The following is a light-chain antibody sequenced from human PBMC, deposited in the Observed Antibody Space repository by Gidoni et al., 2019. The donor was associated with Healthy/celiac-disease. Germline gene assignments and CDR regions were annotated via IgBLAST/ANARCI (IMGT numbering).Light chain of an antibody. Sequence: EIVLTQSPALLSLSPGERATLSCRASQSVSSYLAWYQQKPGQAPRLLIYDASSRATGIPARFSGSGSGTDFTLTISSLEPEDFAVYYCQQCGNWPWGFGQGTKVEIK. CDR3: QQCGNWPWG. CDR2: DAS. J-gene: IGKJ1*01. V-gene: IGKV3-11*01. CDR1: QSVSSY.